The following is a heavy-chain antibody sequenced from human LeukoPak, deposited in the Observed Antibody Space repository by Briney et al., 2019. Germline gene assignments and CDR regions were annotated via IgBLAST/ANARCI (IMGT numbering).Heavy chain of an antibody. J-gene: IGHJ6*02. CDR1: GDRLSSNSAA. Sequence: PSQTLSLTCAISGDRLSSNSAAWNWIRQSPSRGLEWLGRTYYRSKWYNDYAGSVKSRIIINADTSKNHFSLQLKSVTPEDTAVYFCAREVVVVPATHYHGMGVWGQGTTVTVSS. CDR3: AREVVVVPATHYHGMGV. D-gene: IGHD2-15*01. CDR2: TYYRSKWYN. V-gene: IGHV6-1*01.